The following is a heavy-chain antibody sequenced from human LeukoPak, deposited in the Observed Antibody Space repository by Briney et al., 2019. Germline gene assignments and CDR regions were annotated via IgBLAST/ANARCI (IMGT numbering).Heavy chain of an antibody. V-gene: IGHV3-23*01. CDR3: AKSVASAVTTNPYFDY. D-gene: IGHD4-17*01. Sequence: GGSLRLSCAASRFTFSSYAMSWVRQALGKGLKWVSVISGSGGSTYYADSVKGRFTISRDNSKNTLYLQMNSLRAEDTAVYYCAKSVASAVTTNPYFDYWGQGTLVTVSS. CDR2: ISGSGGST. J-gene: IGHJ4*02. CDR1: RFTFSSYA.